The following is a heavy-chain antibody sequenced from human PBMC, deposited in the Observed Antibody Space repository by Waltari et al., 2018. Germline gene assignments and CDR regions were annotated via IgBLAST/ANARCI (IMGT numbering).Heavy chain of an antibody. CDR2: IDPTDSET. CDR3: VRGVGSPGDY. J-gene: IGHJ4*02. V-gene: IGHV5-10-1*03. D-gene: IGHD3-10*01. CDR1: GYTFTSSW. Sequence: EVQLVQSGAEVKKPGESLRLSCKGSGYTFTSSWINWVRQMPGKGLEWMGRIDPTDSETHYNPSFQGHVTISADKSTSTAYVQWNSLKASDTATYYCVRGVGSPGDYWGQGTLVTVSS.